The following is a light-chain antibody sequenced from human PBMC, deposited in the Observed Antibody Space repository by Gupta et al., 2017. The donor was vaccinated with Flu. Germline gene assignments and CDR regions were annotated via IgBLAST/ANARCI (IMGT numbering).Light chain of an antibody. J-gene: IGKJ4*01. Sequence: SLGERATISCTSSQSGLYSSNNMNYLAWYQRKPGQPPKLLISWASTRESGVPDRFSGSGSGTDFTLIISSLQAEDVAVYYCQQDDSIPLTFGGGTKVEIK. V-gene: IGKV4-1*01. CDR3: QQDDSIPLT. CDR2: WAS. CDR1: QSGLYSSNNMNY.